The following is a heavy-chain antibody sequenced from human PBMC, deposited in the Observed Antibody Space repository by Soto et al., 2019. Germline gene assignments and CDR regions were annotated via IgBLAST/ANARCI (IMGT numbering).Heavy chain of an antibody. Sequence: QVQLQESGPGLVKPSGTLSLTCAVSGDSVSSPYYWCWVRQPPGKGLEWIGEVFHTGTTSYNPSPRXGVTISLDKSINQFSLDLSSVTAADTAVYYCARSAGWYAVHSWGPGTLVIVSS. CDR1: GDSVSSPYY. CDR3: ARSAGWYAVHS. J-gene: IGHJ4*02. CDR2: VFHTGTT. D-gene: IGHD6-19*01. V-gene: IGHV4-4*02.